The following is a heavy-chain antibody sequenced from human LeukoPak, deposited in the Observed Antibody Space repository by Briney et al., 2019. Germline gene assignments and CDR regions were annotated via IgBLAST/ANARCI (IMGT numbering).Heavy chain of an antibody. CDR3: ARGSHSSAPFDP. J-gene: IGHJ5*02. Sequence: PSETLSLTCAVSGGSISSGSYYWGWIRQHPGKGLEWIGYIYYSGSTYYNPSLKSRVTISVDTSKNQFSLKLSSVTAADTAVYYCARGSHSSAPFDPWGQGTLVTVSS. D-gene: IGHD6-19*01. CDR1: GGSISSGSYY. V-gene: IGHV4-31*11. CDR2: IYYSGST.